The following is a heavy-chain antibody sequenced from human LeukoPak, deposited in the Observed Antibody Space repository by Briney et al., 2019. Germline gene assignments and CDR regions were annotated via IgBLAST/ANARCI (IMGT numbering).Heavy chain of an antibody. CDR3: TTDRTMKGY. J-gene: IGHJ4*02. CDR2: IRSKNDGGTM. CDR1: GFTFSNAW. D-gene: IGHD3-22*01. Sequence: AGGSLRLSCAASGFTFSNAWMAWVRQAPGKGLEWVGRIRSKNDGGTMGYAAPVKDRFTISRDDSKNTLYLQMNSLEIEDTAVYFCTTDRTMKGYWGQGTLVTVSS. V-gene: IGHV3-15*01.